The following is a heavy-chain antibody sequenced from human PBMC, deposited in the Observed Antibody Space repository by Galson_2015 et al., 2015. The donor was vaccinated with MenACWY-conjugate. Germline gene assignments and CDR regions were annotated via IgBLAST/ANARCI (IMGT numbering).Heavy chain of an antibody. D-gene: IGHD2-21*02. CDR2: MNGDGSII. CDR3: VRALNGDADY. V-gene: IGHV3-74*01. CDR1: GFIFSSHW. J-gene: IGHJ4*02. Sequence: SMRLSCAGSGFIFSSHWPHWVRQLPGEGLIWVSRMNGDGSIIDYADSVKGRFSTSRDNAKNMVFLQMDRLRAEDTAVYYCVRALNGDADYWGQGTLVTVSS.